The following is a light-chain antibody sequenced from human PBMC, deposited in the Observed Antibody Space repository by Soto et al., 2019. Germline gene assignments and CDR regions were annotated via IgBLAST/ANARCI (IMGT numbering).Light chain of an antibody. CDR2: EVS. CDR1: SSDVGGSKY. CDR3: SSKRSRGTLCV. J-gene: IGLJ1*01. Sequence: QSALTQPASVSGSPGQSITISCTGSSSDVGGSKYVSWYQQHPGKAPRLMIYEVSYRPSGVSNRFPGSKSGNTASLTVSGLQAEDEADYYCSSKRSRGTLCVFGTGTKVTVL. V-gene: IGLV2-14*01.